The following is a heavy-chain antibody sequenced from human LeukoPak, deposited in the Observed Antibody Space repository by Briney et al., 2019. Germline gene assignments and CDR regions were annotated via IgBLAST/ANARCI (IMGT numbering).Heavy chain of an antibody. J-gene: IGHJ4*02. CDR2: ISTYIANT. D-gene: IGHD4-17*01. Sequence: ASVKVSCKASGYTFTSYGISWVRQAPGQGLEWMGWISTYIANTNYAKNFQGRVTMTTDTSTSTAYMELRSLRSDDTAMYYCARDNPTSPNPSHYGDYVPFDYWGQGTLVTVSS. CDR3: ARDNPTSPNPSHYGDYVPFDY. CDR1: GYTFTSYG. V-gene: IGHV1-18*01.